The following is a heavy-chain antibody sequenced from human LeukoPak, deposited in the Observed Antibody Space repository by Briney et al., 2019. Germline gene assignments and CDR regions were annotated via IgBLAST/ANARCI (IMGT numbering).Heavy chain of an antibody. D-gene: IGHD3-16*02. CDR1: GFTFSSYW. V-gene: IGHV3-7*01. CDR3: ARVICDYVWGSYRCHFDY. Sequence: PGGSLRLSCATSGFTFSSYWMGWVRQAPGKGLQWVGNIKEDGSHLYYLDSVKGRFTISRDNARNSLHLQMNSLSAEDTAVYFCARVICDYVWGSYRCHFDYWGQGTLVSVSS. J-gene: IGHJ4*02. CDR2: IKEDGSHL.